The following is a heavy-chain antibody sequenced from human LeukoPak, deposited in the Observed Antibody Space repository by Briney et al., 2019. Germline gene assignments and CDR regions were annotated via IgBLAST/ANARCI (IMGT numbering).Heavy chain of an antibody. CDR2: IYYSGNT. CDR3: AGLQLPSHFDY. Sequence: SETLSLTCTVSGVSISSYYWSWIRQPPGKGLEWIGHIYYSGNTNYNPSLKSRVTFSVETSKNQFSLKLSSVTAADTAVYYCAGLQLPSHFDYWGQGTLVTVSS. CDR1: GVSISSYY. D-gene: IGHD1-26*01. V-gene: IGHV4-59*01. J-gene: IGHJ4*02.